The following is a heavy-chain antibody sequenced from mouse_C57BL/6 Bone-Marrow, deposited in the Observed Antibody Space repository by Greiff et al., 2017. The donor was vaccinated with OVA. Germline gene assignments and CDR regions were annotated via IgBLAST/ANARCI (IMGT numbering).Heavy chain of an antibody. Sequence: EVQLLESGGGLVQPGGSLKLSCAASGIDFSRYWMSWVRRAPGQGLEWIGDINPDSSTTHYAPSLKDKFIISRDNAKNTLYLQMSKMSSEDTALYYCAGGDGYPLAYWGQGTLVTVSA. V-gene: IGHV4-1*01. CDR1: GIDFSRYW. D-gene: IGHD2-3*01. J-gene: IGHJ3*01. CDR2: INPDSSTT. CDR3: AGGDGYPLAY.